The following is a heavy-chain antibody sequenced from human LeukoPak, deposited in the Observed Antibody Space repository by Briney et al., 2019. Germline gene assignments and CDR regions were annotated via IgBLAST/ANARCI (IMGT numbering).Heavy chain of an antibody. CDR1: GDSVSSNSAA. J-gene: IGHJ6*02. CDR3: ARGVRDAYCDSSVLNYYYYYGMDV. Sequence: SQTLSLTCAISGDSVSSNSAAWNWIRQSPSRGLEWLGRTYYRSKWYNDYAVSVKSRITINPDASKNQFSLQLNSVTPEDTAVYYCARGVRDAYCDSSVLNYYYYYGMDVWGQGTTVTVSS. D-gene: IGHD3-22*01. CDR2: TYYRSKWYN. V-gene: IGHV6-1*01.